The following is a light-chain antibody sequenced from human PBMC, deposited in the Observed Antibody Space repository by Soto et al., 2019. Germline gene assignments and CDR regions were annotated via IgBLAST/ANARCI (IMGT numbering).Light chain of an antibody. Sequence: DIQMTQSPSSLSASVGDRVTITCRARQGISTYLGWYQQNPGKAPKSLIYSASSLQSGVPSRFSASGSATEFTLSISDMQPDDFATYYCQQYYRYQWMFGQGTKVEVK. CDR1: QGISTY. CDR2: SAS. CDR3: QQYYRYQWM. J-gene: IGKJ1*01. V-gene: IGKV1-16*01.